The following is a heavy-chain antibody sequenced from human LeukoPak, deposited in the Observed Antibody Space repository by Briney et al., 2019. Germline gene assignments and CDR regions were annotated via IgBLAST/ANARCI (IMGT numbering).Heavy chain of an antibody. D-gene: IGHD3-22*01. J-gene: IGHJ6*02. CDR3: AREDALYYYDSSGYRSSYYYYGMDV. Sequence: GGSLRLSCAASGFTVSSNYMSWVRQAPGKGLEWVSVIYSGGSTYYADSVKGRFTISRDNSKNTLYLQMNSLRAEDTAVYYCAREDALYYYDSSGYRSSYYYYGMDVWGQGTTVTVSS. V-gene: IGHV3-66*01. CDR2: IYSGGST. CDR1: GFTVSSNY.